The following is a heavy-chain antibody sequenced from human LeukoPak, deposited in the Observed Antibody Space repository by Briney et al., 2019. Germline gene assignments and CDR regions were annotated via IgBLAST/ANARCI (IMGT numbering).Heavy chain of an antibody. CDR3: ARAPQGLGTIDY. CDR2: IDTSGST. CDR1: GGSISSYY. J-gene: IGHJ4*02. V-gene: IGHV4-4*07. Sequence: SETLSLTCTVSGGSISSYYWSWIRQPAGKGLEWMGRIDTSGSTNYNPSLKSRVTMSAGAPKNQFSLKLGSVTAADTAVYDCARAPQGLGTIDYWGQGTLVTVSS. D-gene: IGHD7-27*01.